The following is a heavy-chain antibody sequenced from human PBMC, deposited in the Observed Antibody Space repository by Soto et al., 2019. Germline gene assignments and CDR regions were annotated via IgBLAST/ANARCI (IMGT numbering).Heavy chain of an antibody. Sequence: QVQLVQSGAEVRMPGSSVKVSCRASGGSSNNNANSWVRQAPGQGLEWMGGILPKFGTANYAQKFRGRLTITADESTRTIYMELRSLSSEDTALYYCATLQGSGTYYDDDYWGLGTQVTVSS. CDR3: ATLQGSGTYYDDDY. CDR1: GGSSNNNA. V-gene: IGHV1-69*01. D-gene: IGHD3-10*01. CDR2: ILPKFGTA. J-gene: IGHJ4*02.